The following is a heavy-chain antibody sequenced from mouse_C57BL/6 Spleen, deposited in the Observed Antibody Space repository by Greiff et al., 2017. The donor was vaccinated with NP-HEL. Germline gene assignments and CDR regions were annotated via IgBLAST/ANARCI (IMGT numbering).Heavy chain of an antibody. CDR3: AREGLSTMVTTDWYFDV. CDR1: GYSITSGYY. J-gene: IGHJ1*03. D-gene: IGHD2-2*01. CDR2: ISYDGSN. V-gene: IGHV3-6*01. Sequence: VQLQQSGPGLVKPSQSLSLTCSVTGYSITSGYYWNWIRQFPGNKLEWMGYISYDGSNNYNPSLKNRISITRDTSKNQFFLTLNSVTTEDTATYYCAREGLSTMVTTDWYFDVWGTGTTVTVSS.